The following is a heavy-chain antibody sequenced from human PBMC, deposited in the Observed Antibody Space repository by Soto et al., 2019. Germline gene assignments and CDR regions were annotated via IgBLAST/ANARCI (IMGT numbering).Heavy chain of an antibody. V-gene: IGHV3-30-3*01. J-gene: IGHJ4*02. CDR2: ISYDGSNK. CDR3: GRENYYDISGFDY. Sequence: QVQLVESGGGVVQPGRSLRLSCAASGFTFSSYAMHWVRQAPGKGLEWVAVISYDGSNKYYADSVKGRFTISRDNSKNTLYLQMNSLRAEDTAVYYCGRENYYDISGFDYWGQGTLVTVSS. CDR1: GFTFSSYA. D-gene: IGHD3-22*01.